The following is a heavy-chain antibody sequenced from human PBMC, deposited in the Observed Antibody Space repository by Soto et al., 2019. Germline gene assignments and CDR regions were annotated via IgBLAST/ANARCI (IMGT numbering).Heavy chain of an antibody. CDR3: AREHSSGYYRRDY. D-gene: IGHD3-22*01. J-gene: IGHJ4*02. V-gene: IGHV3-21*01. CDR1: GFTFSSYS. CDR2: ISSSSSYI. Sequence: EVQLVESGGGLVKPGGSLRLSCAASGFTFSSYSMNWVRQAPGKGLEWVSSISSSSSYIYYADSVKGRFTISRDNAKNSLYLQMNSLRAEDTAVYYCAREHSSGYYRRDYWGQGTLVTVSS.